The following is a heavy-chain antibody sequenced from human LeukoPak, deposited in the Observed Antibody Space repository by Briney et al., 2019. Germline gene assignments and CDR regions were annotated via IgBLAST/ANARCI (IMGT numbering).Heavy chain of an antibody. J-gene: IGHJ5*02. CDR1: GFTFSSYA. CDR2: ISYDGSNK. Sequence: GGSLRLSCAASGFTFSSYAMHWVRQAPGKGLEWVAVISYDGSNKYYADSVKGRFTISRDNAKNSLYLQMNSLRAEDTAVYYCARESVGYCSGGSCGWFDPWGQGTLVTVSS. V-gene: IGHV3-30*04. CDR3: ARESVGYCSGGSCGWFDP. D-gene: IGHD2-15*01.